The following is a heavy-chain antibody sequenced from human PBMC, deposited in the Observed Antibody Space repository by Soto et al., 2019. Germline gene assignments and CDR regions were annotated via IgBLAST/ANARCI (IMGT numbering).Heavy chain of an antibody. D-gene: IGHD3-10*01. J-gene: IGHJ4*02. CDR3: ARPHSGSYHIAPLDY. V-gene: IGHV1-8*01. CDR2: MNPNSGNT. CDR1: GYTFTSYD. Sequence: ASVKVSCKASGYTFTSYDINWVRQATGQGLEWMGWMNPNSGNTGYAQKFQGWVTMTRDTSISTAYMELSRLRSDDTAVYYCARPHSGSYHIAPLDYWGQGTLVTVSS.